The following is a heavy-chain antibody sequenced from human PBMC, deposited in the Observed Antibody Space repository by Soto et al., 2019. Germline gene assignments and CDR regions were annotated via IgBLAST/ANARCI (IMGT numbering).Heavy chain of an antibody. D-gene: IGHD1-1*01. Sequence: GGSLRLSCAASGFSFSSHGMHWVRQAPGKGLEWVAVIPSDGRNKYYADSVKGRFPISRDNSKNKLYLHMNSPRQEDMAVDYCALDLCRQQDYCNYGQDDWGQGTTVTVSS. J-gene: IGHJ6*02. CDR3: ALDLCRQQDYCNYGQDD. CDR1: GFSFSSHG. V-gene: IGHV3-30*03. CDR2: IPSDGRNK.